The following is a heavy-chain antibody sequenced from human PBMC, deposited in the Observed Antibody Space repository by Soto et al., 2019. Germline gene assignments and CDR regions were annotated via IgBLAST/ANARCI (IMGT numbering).Heavy chain of an antibody. V-gene: IGHV4-59*13. J-gene: IGHJ3*01. Sequence: SETLSLTCTLSGDSISTYYWSWIRQSPGKGLEWIGYIIHSGITNYNHSLKSRVTISVDMSKKQFSLKLNSVTAAHTAVYYCARAGGYSDRTGYSSGDAFDFSGEGT. CDR3: ARAGGYSDRTGYSSGDAFDF. CDR1: GDSISTYY. D-gene: IGHD3-9*01. CDR2: IIHSGIT.